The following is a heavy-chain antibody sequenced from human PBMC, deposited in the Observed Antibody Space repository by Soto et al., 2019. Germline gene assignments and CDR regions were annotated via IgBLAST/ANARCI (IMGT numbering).Heavy chain of an antibody. Sequence: EGQVSESGGGLVQPGGSLRLTCAASGFPFTNYALSWVRQSPGKGLEWISGISGDGFTTDYPDSLKGRFTSSRDNSKNTLYLQLASLRGGATAVYFFVGSIISSGDCYWHFAPWCQGNLVTVSS. CDR2: ISGDGFTT. CDR3: VGSIISSGDCYWHFAP. V-gene: IGHV3-23*01. D-gene: IGHD2-21*02. J-gene: IGHJ5*02. CDR1: GFPFTNYA.